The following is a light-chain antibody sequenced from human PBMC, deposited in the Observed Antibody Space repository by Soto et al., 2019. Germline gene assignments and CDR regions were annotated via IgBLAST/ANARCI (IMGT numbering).Light chain of an antibody. V-gene: IGKV1-5*03. CDR3: QQYNSYPGT. Sequence: DIQMTQSPSTLSASVLGIVTTTFRASQSISSWLAWYQQKPGKAPKLLIYKASSLESGVPSRFSGSGSGTEFTLTISSLQPHDFATYYCQQYNSYPGTFGQGTKVDIK. J-gene: IGKJ1*01. CDR2: KAS. CDR1: QSISSW.